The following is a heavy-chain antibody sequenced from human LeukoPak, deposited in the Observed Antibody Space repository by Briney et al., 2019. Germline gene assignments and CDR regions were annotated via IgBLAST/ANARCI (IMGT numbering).Heavy chain of an antibody. J-gene: IGHJ6*03. V-gene: IGHV3-21*04. D-gene: IGHD1-26*01. CDR3: ARDRKLVGAHYYYYYMDV. CDR2: ISSSSNYI. CDR1: GFIFSSYN. Sequence: PGGSLRLSCAASGFIFSSYNMNWVRQAPGKGLEWVSSISSSSNYIYYADSVKGRFTISRDNAKNSLYLQMNSLRAEDTAVYYCARDRKLVGAHYYYYYMDVWGKGTTVTVSS.